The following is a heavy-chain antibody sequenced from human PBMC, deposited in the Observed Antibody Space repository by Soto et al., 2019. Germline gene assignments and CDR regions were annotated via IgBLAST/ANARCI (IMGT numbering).Heavy chain of an antibody. CDR2: ISYDGSNK. Sequence: QVQLVESGGGVVQPGRSLRLSCAASGFTFSSYAMHWVRQAPGKGLEWVAVISYDGSNKYYADSVKGRFTISRDNSKNTLYLQMNSLRAEDTAVYYCARDLVDDSSGYYRDYWGQGTLVTVSS. CDR1: GFTFSSYA. J-gene: IGHJ4*02. CDR3: ARDLVDDSSGYYRDY. V-gene: IGHV3-30-3*01. D-gene: IGHD3-22*01.